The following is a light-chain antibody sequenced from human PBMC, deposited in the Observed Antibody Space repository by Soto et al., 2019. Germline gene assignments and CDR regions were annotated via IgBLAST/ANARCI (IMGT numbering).Light chain of an antibody. CDR1: QSVSSSY. Sequence: EIVLTQSPATLSLSPGERATLSCRASQSVSSSYLAWYQQKPGQAPRLVVYDASKRATGIPARFSGSGSGTDFTLTISSLEPEDFAVYYCQQRSSWRVTFGGGTKVDIK. CDR3: QQRSSWRVT. CDR2: DAS. J-gene: IGKJ4*01. V-gene: IGKV3-11*01.